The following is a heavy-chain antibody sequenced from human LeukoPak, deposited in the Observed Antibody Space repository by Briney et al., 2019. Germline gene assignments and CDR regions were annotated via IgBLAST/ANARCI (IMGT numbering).Heavy chain of an antibody. CDR1: GGTFSSYA. J-gene: IGHJ3*02. CDR3: ARVSYRWQWHGGPKDAFDI. Sequence: GASVKVSCKASGGTFSSYAISWVRQAPGQGLEWMGGIIPIFGTANYAQKFQGRVTITADESTSTAYMELSSLRSEDTAVYYCARVSYRWQWHGGPKDAFDIWGQGTMVTVSS. D-gene: IGHD6-19*01. CDR2: IIPIFGTA. V-gene: IGHV1-69*13.